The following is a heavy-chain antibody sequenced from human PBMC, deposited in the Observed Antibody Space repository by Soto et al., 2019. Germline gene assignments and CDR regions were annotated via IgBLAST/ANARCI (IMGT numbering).Heavy chain of an antibody. Sequence: ASVKVSCKASGYTFTNYDINRVRQATGQGLEWMGWVNPNSGNTGYAQKFQGRVTMTRNTSISTAYMELSSLRSEDTAVYYCARGRGYSYGYSDYWGQGTLVTVSS. CDR1: GYTFTNYD. V-gene: IGHV1-8*01. J-gene: IGHJ4*02. CDR3: ARGRGYSYGYSDY. D-gene: IGHD5-18*01. CDR2: VNPNSGNT.